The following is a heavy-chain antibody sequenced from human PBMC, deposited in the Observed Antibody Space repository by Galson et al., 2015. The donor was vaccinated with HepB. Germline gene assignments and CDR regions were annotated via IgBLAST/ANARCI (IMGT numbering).Heavy chain of an antibody. D-gene: IGHD6-19*01. CDR2: ISSNGGST. CDR3: VKDHRGEAVAGTN. CDR1: GFTFSSYA. Sequence: SLRLSCAASGFTFSSYAMHWVRQAPGKGLEYVSAISSNGGSTYYADSVKGRFTISRDNSKNTLYLQMSSLRAEDTAVYYCVKDHRGEAVAGTNWGQGTLVTVSS. V-gene: IGHV3-64D*06. J-gene: IGHJ4*02.